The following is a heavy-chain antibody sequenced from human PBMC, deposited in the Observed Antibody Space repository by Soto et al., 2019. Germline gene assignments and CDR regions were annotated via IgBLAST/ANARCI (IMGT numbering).Heavy chain of an antibody. J-gene: IGHJ3*02. CDR1: GGTFSSCA. CDR3: ARAESSSWLRNDAFDI. CDR2: IIPIFGTA. V-gene: IGHV1-69*13. Sequence: SVKVSCKASGGTFSSCALSWVRQAPGQGLEWMGGIIPIFGTANYAQKFQGRVTITADESTSTAYMELSSLRSEDTAVYYCARAESSSWLRNDAFDIWGQGTMVTVSS. D-gene: IGHD6-13*01.